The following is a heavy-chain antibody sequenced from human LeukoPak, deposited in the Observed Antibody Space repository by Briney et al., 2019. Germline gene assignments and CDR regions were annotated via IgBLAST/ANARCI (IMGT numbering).Heavy chain of an antibody. V-gene: IGHV4-38-2*02. CDR3: ARERSGYSLFDY. D-gene: IGHD3-22*01. CDR2: IYHSGST. Sequence: SETLSLTCTVSGFSISSGYYWGWIRQPPGKGLEWIGSIYHSGSTYYNPSLKSRVTISVDTSKNQFSLKLSSVTAADTAVYYCARERSGYSLFDYWGRETLVSVSS. J-gene: IGHJ4*02. CDR1: GFSISSGYY.